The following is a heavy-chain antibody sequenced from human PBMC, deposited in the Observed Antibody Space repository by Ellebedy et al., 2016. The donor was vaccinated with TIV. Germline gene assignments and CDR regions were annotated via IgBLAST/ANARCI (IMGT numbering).Heavy chain of an antibody. V-gene: IGHV3-30-3*01. J-gene: IGHJ4*02. CDR3: ARGGSSHPDY. D-gene: IGHD2-2*01. CDR1: GFTFSRYA. CDR2: ISYDGANK. Sequence: GESLKISCAASGFTFSRYAFHWVRQAPGKGLESVAVISYDGANKYYADSVKGRFTISTDNSNNTLYLQMNSLRPEDSAVYYCARGGSSHPDYWGQGTLVPVSS.